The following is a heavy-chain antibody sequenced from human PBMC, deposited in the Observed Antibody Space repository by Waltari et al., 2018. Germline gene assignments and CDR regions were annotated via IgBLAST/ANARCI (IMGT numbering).Heavy chain of an antibody. CDR1: GYTFSDYG. CDR2: ISGKNGQK. V-gene: IGHV1-18*01. CDR3: ARERHRLMEEGYLMALDP. D-gene: IGHD3-3*01. Sequence: QVQLVQSGAEVKKPGASVKVSCKASGYTFSDYGISWVRQAPGQGLEWMGWISGKNGQKKHAQKFQGRIIMTKDTSTTTVYMELTYLTTDDTAVYYCARERHRLMEEGYLMALDPWGQGTLVTVSS. J-gene: IGHJ5*02.